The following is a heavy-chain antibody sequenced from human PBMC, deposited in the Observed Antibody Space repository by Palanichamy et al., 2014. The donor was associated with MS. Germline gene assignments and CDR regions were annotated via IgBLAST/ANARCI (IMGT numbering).Heavy chain of an antibody. Sequence: QLQLQESGPGLVKPSETLSLTCTVSGGSISSSSYYWGWIRQPPGKGLEWIGSIYYSGSTYYNPSLKSRVTISVDTSKNQFSLKLSSVTAADTAVYYCARGTLGLMAGTGPGTAYYFDYWGQGTLVTVSS. V-gene: IGHV4-39*01. CDR3: ARGTLGLMAGTGPGTAYYFDY. CDR2: IYYSGST. D-gene: IGHD6-19*01. J-gene: IGHJ4*02. CDR1: GGSISSSSYY.